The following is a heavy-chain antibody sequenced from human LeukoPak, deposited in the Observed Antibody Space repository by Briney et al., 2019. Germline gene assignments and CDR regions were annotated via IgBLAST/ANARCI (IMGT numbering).Heavy chain of an antibody. Sequence: GGSLRLSCVVSGFIFSNYGMSWVRQAPGKGLEWVSTISDSGGSTYYADSVKGRFTISRDNSKNTLYLQMNSLRAEDTAVYYCGKDYYDSSGYYGRAFDVWGRGTMVSVSS. CDR2: ISDSGGST. CDR3: GKDYYDSSGYYGRAFDV. J-gene: IGHJ3*01. CDR1: GFIFSNYG. D-gene: IGHD3-22*01. V-gene: IGHV3-23*01.